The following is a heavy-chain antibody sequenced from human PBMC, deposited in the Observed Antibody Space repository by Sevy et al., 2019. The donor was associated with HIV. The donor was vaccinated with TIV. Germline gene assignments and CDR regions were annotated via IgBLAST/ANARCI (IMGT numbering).Heavy chain of an antibody. J-gene: IGHJ4*02. CDR1: GFTFNTYS. D-gene: IGHD2-21*01. CDR3: ARCPGHYSIDY. Sequence: GGSLRLSCAASGFTFNTYSLIWVRQTPGKGLEWLSFIGTAAGGTYYVDSVKGRFTISRDNAKNSLYLQMNSLRDEDTAVYYCARCPGHYSIDYWGQGTLVTVSS. V-gene: IGHV3-48*02. CDR2: IGTAAGGT.